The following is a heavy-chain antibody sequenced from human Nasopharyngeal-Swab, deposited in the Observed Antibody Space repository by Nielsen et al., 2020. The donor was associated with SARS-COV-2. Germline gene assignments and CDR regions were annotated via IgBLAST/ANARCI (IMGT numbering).Heavy chain of an antibody. J-gene: IGHJ5*02. CDR1: GYTFINFH. Sequence: ASVKVSCKAFGYTFINFHMNWVRQAPGPGLEWIEWINSYTGDTKYAETFQGRVTMTRDTSVNTAYMELRSLRSDDTAVYYCAAVGGRGLFDPWGQGTLVTVSS. CDR2: INSYTGDT. D-gene: IGHD1-26*01. V-gene: IGHV1-2*02. CDR3: AAVGGRGLFDP.